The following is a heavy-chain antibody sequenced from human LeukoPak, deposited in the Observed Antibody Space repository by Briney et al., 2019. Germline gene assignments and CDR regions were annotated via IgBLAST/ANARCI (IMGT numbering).Heavy chain of an antibody. Sequence: SETLSLTCAVYGGSLSSSYWSWIRQPPGKGLERIGEINHSGSANYNPSLKSRVTLSIDKSKNQFSLNVNSVTAADTAVYYCARARRDSGYYKVDYWGQGTLVTVSS. CDR3: ARARRDSGYYKVDY. V-gene: IGHV4-34*01. J-gene: IGHJ4*02. CDR1: GGSLSSSY. D-gene: IGHD3-3*01. CDR2: INHSGSA.